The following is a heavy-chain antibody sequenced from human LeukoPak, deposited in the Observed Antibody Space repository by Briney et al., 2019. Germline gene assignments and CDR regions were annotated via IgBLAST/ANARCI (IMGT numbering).Heavy chain of an antibody. J-gene: IGHJ3*02. CDR3: ARDSNDFWRNDAFDI. V-gene: IGHV4-4*07. CDR2: IYSGGST. Sequence: SETLSLTCTVPGGSISSYYWSWIRQPAGKGLEWIGRIYSGGSTNYNPSLKSRVTMSVDTSKNQFSLKLSSVTAADTAVYYCARDSNDFWRNDAFDIWGQGTMVTVSS. CDR1: GGSISSYY. D-gene: IGHD3-3*01.